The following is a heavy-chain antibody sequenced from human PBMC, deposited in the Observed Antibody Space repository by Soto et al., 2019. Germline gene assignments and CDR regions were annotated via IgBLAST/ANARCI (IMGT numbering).Heavy chain of an antibody. CDR3: ARVPYSSGWYTVFDNWFDP. CDR2: ISAYNGNT. CDR1: GYTFTSYG. D-gene: IGHD6-19*01. J-gene: IGHJ5*02. Sequence: GASVKVSCKASGYTFTSYGISWVRQAPGQGLEWMGWISAYNGNTNYAQKLQGRVTMTTDTSTSTAYMELRSLRSDDTAVYYCARVPYSSGWYTVFDNWFDPWGQGTLVTVSS. V-gene: IGHV1-18*01.